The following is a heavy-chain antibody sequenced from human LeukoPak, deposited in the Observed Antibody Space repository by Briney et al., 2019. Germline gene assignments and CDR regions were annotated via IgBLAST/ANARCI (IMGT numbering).Heavy chain of an antibody. CDR2: INPHSGGT. V-gene: IGHV1-2*02. Sequence: ASVKVSCKASGYTFTGYYIHWMRQAPGQGLEWMGWINPHSGGTNYAQKFQGRVTMTRDTSISTAYMELSRLRSDDTAVYYCASIGYNHYFDYWGQGTLVTVSS. D-gene: IGHD5-24*01. CDR1: GYTFTGYY. J-gene: IGHJ4*02. CDR3: ASIGYNHYFDY.